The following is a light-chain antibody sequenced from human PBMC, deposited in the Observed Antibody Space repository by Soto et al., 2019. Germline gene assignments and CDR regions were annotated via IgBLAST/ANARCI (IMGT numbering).Light chain of an antibody. V-gene: IGLV6-57*04. J-gene: IGLJ2*01. CDR1: SGRIATNS. Sequence: NFMLTQPHSVSVSPGKTVAISCTRSSGRIATNSVQWYQQRPGSAPTTVIFGGNQRPSGVSERFSASIDSSSNSASLTRSGLQTDDEADYYCQSSDTDNYVVFGGGTQLNVL. CDR2: GGN. CDR3: QSSDTDNYVV.